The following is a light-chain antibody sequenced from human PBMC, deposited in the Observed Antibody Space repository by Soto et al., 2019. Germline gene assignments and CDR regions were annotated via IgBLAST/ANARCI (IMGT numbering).Light chain of an antibody. CDR1: QSVGRF. J-gene: IGKJ4*01. V-gene: IGKV3-11*01. CDR3: QQRSNWPFT. Sequence: ETVLTQPPATLSLPPGERATLSCRASQSVGRFLGWYQQKPGQAPRLLIYDASNRATGIPARFSGSGSGTDFTLTISSLEPEDFAVYYCQQRSNWPFTFGGGTKVDIK. CDR2: DAS.